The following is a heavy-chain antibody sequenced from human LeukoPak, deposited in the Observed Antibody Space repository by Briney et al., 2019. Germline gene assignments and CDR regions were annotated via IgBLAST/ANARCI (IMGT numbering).Heavy chain of an antibody. CDR1: GFSFSSCA. Sequence: SGGSLRLSCAASGFSFSSCAMSWVRQAPGKGLEWVANIHEDGGYKGYIDSVKGRFTISRDNARSSLYLQMNSLRYEDTAVYYCARDGFGGYLDCWGQGTMVTVSS. CDR3: ARDGFGGYLDC. CDR2: IHEDGGYK. J-gene: IGHJ4*02. V-gene: IGHV3-7*01. D-gene: IGHD3-10*01.